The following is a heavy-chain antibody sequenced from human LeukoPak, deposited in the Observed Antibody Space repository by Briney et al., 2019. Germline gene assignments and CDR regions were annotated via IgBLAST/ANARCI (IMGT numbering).Heavy chain of an antibody. CDR2: IIHSGNT. CDR3: ARVGRIVVAGKGFDY. CDR1: GYSISSAYY. J-gene: IGHJ4*02. D-gene: IGHD6-19*01. V-gene: IGHV4-38-2*01. Sequence: SETLSLTCAVSGYSISSAYYWGWIRQSPGKGLEWIGSIIHSGNTYYSPSLKGRVTISVDTSKNQFSLKLSSVTAADTAVYYCARVGRIVVAGKGFDYWGQGTLVTVSS.